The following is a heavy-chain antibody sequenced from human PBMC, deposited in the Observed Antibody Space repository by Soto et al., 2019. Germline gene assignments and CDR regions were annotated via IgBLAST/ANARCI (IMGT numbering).Heavy chain of an antibody. D-gene: IGHD3-10*01. CDR2: INHSGST. V-gene: IGHV4-34*01. Sequence: SETLSLTCAVYGGSFSGYYWSRIRQPPGKGLEWIGEINHSGSTNYNPSLKSRVTISVDTSKNQFSLKLSSVTAADTAVYYCARDSYYYGSGSYYSGRYMDVWGKGTTVTVSS. CDR3: ARDSYYYGSGSYYSGRYMDV. J-gene: IGHJ6*03. CDR1: GGSFSGYY.